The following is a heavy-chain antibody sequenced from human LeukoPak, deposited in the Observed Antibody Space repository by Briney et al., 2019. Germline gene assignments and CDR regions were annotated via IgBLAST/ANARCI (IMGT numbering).Heavy chain of an antibody. Sequence: TGGSLRLSCAASGFTFSSYAMHWVRQAPGKGLEWVAVISYDGSNKYYADSVKGRFTISRDNAKNSLYLQMNSLRDEDTAVYYCARNYGDYYYHGMDVWGQGTTVTVSS. CDR1: GFTFSSYA. J-gene: IGHJ6*02. V-gene: IGHV3-30-3*01. CDR2: ISYDGSNK. CDR3: ARNYGDYYYHGMDV. D-gene: IGHD4-17*01.